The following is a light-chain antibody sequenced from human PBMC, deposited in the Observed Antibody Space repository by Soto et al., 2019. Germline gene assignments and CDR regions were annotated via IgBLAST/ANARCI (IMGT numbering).Light chain of an antibody. J-gene: IGLJ3*02. CDR1: SSNIGNNF. CDR2: DNN. V-gene: IGLV1-51*01. CDR3: GTWEGSLRAGV. Sequence: QSVLTQPPSVSAAPGQKVIISCSGSSSNIGNNFVSWYQQLPGTAPKLLIFDNNKRPSGIPDRFSGSKSGTSATLGITGLQAGDEADYYCGTWEGSLRAGVFGGGTKVTVL.